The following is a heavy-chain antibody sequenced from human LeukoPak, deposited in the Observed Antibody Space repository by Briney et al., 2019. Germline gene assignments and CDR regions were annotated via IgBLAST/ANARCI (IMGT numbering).Heavy chain of an antibody. V-gene: IGHV1-18*01. D-gene: IGHD2-15*01. CDR2: ISAYNGNT. CDR1: GYTFTGYG. CDR3: AREYCSGGSCDEISWFDP. Sequence: ASVKVSCKASGYTFTGYGISWVRQAPGQGLEWMGWISAYNGNTNYAQKLQGRVTMTTDTSTSTAYMELRSLRSDDTAVYYCAREYCSGGSCDEISWFDPWGQGTLVTVSS. J-gene: IGHJ5*02.